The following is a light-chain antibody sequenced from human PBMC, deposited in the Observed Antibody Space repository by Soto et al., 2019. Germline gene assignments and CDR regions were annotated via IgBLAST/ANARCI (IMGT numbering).Light chain of an antibody. J-gene: IGKJ5*01. CDR2: GAS. CDR1: QSVTSSY. CDR3: QQYGSSPLT. Sequence: EIVLTQSPGTLSLSPGDGATLSCRTSQSVTSSYLAWYLQNPGQAPRLLIYGASKRATGIPDRFYGSGSGTDFTLTISRLEPEDFGVYYCQQYGSSPLTFGQGTRLENK. V-gene: IGKV3-20*01.